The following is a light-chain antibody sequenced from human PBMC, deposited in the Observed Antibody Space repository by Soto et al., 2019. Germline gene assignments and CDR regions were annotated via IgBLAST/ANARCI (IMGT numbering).Light chain of an antibody. J-gene: IGLJ1*01. Sequence: QSALTQPASLSGSPGQSITISCTGTSSDIGDSNYVSWYQQHPGKAPKLVIYDVSNRPSGVSNRFSGSKSANTASLTISGLQAEDEADYYCSSFRSSSTSYVFGTGTKLTVL. CDR1: SSDIGDSNY. CDR3: SSFRSSSTSYV. CDR2: DVS. V-gene: IGLV2-14*03.